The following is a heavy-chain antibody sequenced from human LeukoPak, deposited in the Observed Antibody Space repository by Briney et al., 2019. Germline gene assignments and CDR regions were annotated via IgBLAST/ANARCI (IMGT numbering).Heavy chain of an antibody. Sequence: PSETLFLTCTVSGGSISSGNYYWSWIRQPAGKGLEWIGRISTSGSTNYNPSLKSRVTISVDTSKNQLSLKLSSVTAADTAVYYCAGPYDSSGYYYNDAFDMWGQGTMVTVSS. CDR3: AGPYDSSGYYYNDAFDM. CDR2: ISTSGST. V-gene: IGHV4-61*02. D-gene: IGHD3-22*01. J-gene: IGHJ3*02. CDR1: GGSISSGNYY.